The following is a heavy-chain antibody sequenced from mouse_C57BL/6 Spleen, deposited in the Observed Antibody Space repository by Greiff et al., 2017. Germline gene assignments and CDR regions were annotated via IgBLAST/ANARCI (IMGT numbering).Heavy chain of an antibody. J-gene: IGHJ3*01. V-gene: IGHV1-52*01. CDR3: ARYDYVVGFAY. D-gene: IGHD2-4*01. CDR2: IDPADRET. CDR1: GYTFTSYW. Sequence: VKLQQPGAELVRPGSSVKLSCKASGYTFTSYWMNWVKQRPIQGLEWIGNIDPADRETHYNQKFKDKATLTVDKSSSTAYMQLSSLTSEDSAGYNCARYDYVVGFAYWGQGTLVTVSA.